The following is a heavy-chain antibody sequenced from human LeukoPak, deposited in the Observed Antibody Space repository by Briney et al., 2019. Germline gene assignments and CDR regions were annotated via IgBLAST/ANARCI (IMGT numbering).Heavy chain of an antibody. CDR1: DGSINSYY. CDR3: ARDLDYYDSTWFDP. V-gene: IGHV4-59*01. D-gene: IGHD3-22*01. Sequence: SETLSLTCTVSDGSINSYYWSWIRQPPGKGLEWIGYIYYSGSTNYNPSLKSRVTISVDTSKNHFSLELSSATAADTAVYYCARDLDYYDSTWFDPWGQGTLVTVSS. J-gene: IGHJ5*02. CDR2: IYYSGST.